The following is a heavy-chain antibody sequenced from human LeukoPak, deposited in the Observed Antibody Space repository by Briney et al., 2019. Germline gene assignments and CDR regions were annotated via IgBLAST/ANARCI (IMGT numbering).Heavy chain of an antibody. V-gene: IGHV4-34*01. CDR2: IYYSGST. D-gene: IGHD5-18*01. J-gene: IGHJ4*02. CDR1: GGSFSGYY. CDR3: ARGGVKGYSYGYYFDY. Sequence: SETLSLTCAVYGGSFSGYYWSWIRQPPGKGLEWIGSIYYSGSTYYNPSLKSRVTISVDTSKNQFSLKLSSVTAADTAVYYCARGGVKGYSYGYYFDYWGQGTLVTVSS.